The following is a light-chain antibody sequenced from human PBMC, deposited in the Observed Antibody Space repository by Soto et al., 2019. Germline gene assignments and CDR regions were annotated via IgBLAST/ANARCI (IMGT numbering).Light chain of an antibody. Sequence: QSVLTQPPSASGTPGQRVTISCSGGSSNIGINTVNWYQQLPGTAPRLLIYIDTLRPSGVPDRFSGSKSGTSASLAISGLQSGDEGEYYCAAWDDRLNGYVFGTGTKLTVL. CDR2: IDT. V-gene: IGLV1-44*01. CDR1: SSNIGINT. CDR3: AAWDDRLNGYV. J-gene: IGLJ1*01.